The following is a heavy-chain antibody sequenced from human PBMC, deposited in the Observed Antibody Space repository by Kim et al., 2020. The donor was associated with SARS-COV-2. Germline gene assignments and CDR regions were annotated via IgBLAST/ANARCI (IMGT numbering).Heavy chain of an antibody. V-gene: IGHV1-69*13. CDR2: IIPIFGTA. J-gene: IGHJ5*02. CDR3: ARFSTSYNWFDP. Sequence: SVKVSCKASGGTFSSYAISWVRQAPGQGLEWMGGIIPIFGTANYAQKFQGRVTITADESTSTAYMELSSLRSEDTAVYYCARFSTSYNWFDPWGQGTLVTVSS. CDR1: GGTFSSYA.